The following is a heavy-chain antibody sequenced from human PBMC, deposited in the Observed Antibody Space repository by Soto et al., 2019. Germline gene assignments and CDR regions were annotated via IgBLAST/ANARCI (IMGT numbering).Heavy chain of an antibody. CDR1: GGSISNYY. V-gene: IGHV4-59*01. D-gene: IGHD6-13*01. CDR2: IYYSGST. J-gene: IGHJ4*02. Sequence: SSETLSLTCTVSGGSISNYYWSWIRQPPGKGLEWIGNIYYSGSTNYNPSLKSRVTISVDTSKNQFSLKLGSVTAADTAVYYCARAPYISSWNFDHWGQGTLVTVSS. CDR3: ARAPYISSWNFDH.